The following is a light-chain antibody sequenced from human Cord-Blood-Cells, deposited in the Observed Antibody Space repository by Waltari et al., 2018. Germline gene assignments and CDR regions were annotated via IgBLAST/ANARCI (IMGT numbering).Light chain of an antibody. Sequence: SSELTQDPAVSVALGQTVRITCQGDSLRSYYASWYQQKPGQDPVLVIYGKNNRPSGISDRVSGSSSGNTASVTITGAQAEDEADYYCNSRDSSGNHWVFGGGTKLTVL. J-gene: IGLJ3*02. CDR1: SLRSYY. V-gene: IGLV3-19*01. CDR3: NSRDSSGNHWV. CDR2: GKN.